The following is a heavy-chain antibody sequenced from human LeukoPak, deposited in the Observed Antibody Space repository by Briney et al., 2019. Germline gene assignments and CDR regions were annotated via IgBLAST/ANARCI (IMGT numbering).Heavy chain of an antibody. CDR3: ARRGYCSSTSCYYFDY. D-gene: IGHD2-2*01. CDR1: GGSFSGYF. CDR2: INHSGST. V-gene: IGHV4-34*01. J-gene: IGHJ4*02. Sequence: SETLSLTCAVYGGSFSGYFWSWIRQPPGKGLEWIGEINHSGSTYYNPSLKSRVTISVDTSKNQFSLKLSSVTAADTAVYYCARRGYCSSTSCYYFDYWGQGTLVTVSS.